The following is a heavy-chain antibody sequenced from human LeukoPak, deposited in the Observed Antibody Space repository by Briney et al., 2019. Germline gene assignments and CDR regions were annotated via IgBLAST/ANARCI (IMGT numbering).Heavy chain of an antibody. V-gene: IGHV3-66*02. CDR2: TYSGGST. Sequence: GGSLRLSCAASGFTVSSNYMSWVRQAPGKGLEWVSVTYSGGSTYYADSVKGRFTISRDNSKNTLYLQMNSLRAEDTAVYYCAREGYYYDSSGQYYFDYWGQGTLVTVSS. CDR1: GFTVSSNY. J-gene: IGHJ4*02. D-gene: IGHD3-22*01. CDR3: AREGYYYDSSGQYYFDY.